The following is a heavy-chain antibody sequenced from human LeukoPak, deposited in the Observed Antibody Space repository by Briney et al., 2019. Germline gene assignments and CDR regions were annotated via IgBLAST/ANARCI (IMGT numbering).Heavy chain of an antibody. V-gene: IGHV4-59*01. D-gene: IGHD2-21*01. J-gene: IGHJ4*02. CDR2: IYYTGNT. CDR3: ARDLWRESVFDY. CDR1: GGSISSNY. Sequence: SETLSLTCTVSGGSISSNYWSWIRQPPGKGLEWIGYIYYTGNTNYNPSLKSRVTISVDTSRNQFSLKLNSVTAADAAVYYCARDLWRESVFDYWGQGSLVTVSS.